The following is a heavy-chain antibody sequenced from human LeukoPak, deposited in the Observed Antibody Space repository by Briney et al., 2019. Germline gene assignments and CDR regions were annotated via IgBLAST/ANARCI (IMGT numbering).Heavy chain of an antibody. CDR3: AKFKFYYGMDV. CDR2: IYYNGST. Sequence: PSETHSLTCTVSGGSISSSNYYWGWIRQPPGKGLDWIGNIYYNGSTYYNPSLKSRVTIPVDTSKSQFSLTPGSLTAADTAVYYCAKFKFYYGMDVWGQGTTLSAYS. J-gene: IGHJ6*02. V-gene: IGHV4-39*01. CDR1: GGSISSSNYY.